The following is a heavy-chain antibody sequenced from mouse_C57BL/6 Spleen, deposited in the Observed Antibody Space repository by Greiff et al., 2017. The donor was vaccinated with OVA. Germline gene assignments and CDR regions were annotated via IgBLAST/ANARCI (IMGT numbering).Heavy chain of an antibody. CDR1: GFTFSDYG. J-gene: IGHJ1*03. V-gene: IGHV5-17*01. CDR3: ARDSNGWYFDV. Sequence: EVQLVESGGGLVKPGGSLKLSCAASGFTFSDYGMHWVRQAPEKGLEWVAYISSGSSTIYYADTVKGRFTISRDNAKNTLFLQMTSLRSEDTAMYYCARDSNGWYFDVWGTGTTVTVSS. D-gene: IGHD2-5*01. CDR2: ISSGSSTI.